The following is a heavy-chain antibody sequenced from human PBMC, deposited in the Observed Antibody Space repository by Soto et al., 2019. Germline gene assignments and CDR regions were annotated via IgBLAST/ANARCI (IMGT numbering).Heavy chain of an antibody. CDR1: GFTFSNYG. Sequence: PVGSLRLSCAASGFTFSNYGMHWDRQAPGKGLEWVAIIWHDGNNKYYADSVRGRFIISRDNSKNRMYLQMNSLRAEDTAVYYCASDLVGASDSYGLDVWGQGTPVTV. CDR3: ASDLVGASDSYGLDV. D-gene: IGHD1-26*01. CDR2: IWHDGNNK. V-gene: IGHV3-33*01. J-gene: IGHJ6*02.